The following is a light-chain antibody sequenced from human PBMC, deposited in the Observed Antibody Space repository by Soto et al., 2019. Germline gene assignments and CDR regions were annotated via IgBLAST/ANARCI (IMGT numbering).Light chain of an antibody. Sequence: QLVLTQSPSASASLGASVKLTCTVSSGHSSYAIAWHQQQPEKGPRYLMKLNSDGSHSKGDGIPDRFSGSSSGAERYLTISSLQSEDEADYYCQTWGTGPWVFGGGTKVTVL. CDR2: LNSDGSH. J-gene: IGLJ3*02. CDR3: QTWGTGPWV. CDR1: SGHSSYA. V-gene: IGLV4-69*01.